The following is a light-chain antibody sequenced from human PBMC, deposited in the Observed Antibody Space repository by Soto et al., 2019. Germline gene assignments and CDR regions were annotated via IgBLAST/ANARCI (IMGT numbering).Light chain of an antibody. CDR1: NSNIGNNY. V-gene: IGLV1-51*01. Sequence: QSVLTQPPSVSAAPGQKVTISCSGSNSNIGNNYVSWYQHLPGTAPKLLIYDDNKRPSGIPDRFSGTKSGTSATLGITGLQTGDEVDYYCATWDSGLSAGVFGGGTKLTVL. CDR3: ATWDSGLSAGV. J-gene: IGLJ2*01. CDR2: DDN.